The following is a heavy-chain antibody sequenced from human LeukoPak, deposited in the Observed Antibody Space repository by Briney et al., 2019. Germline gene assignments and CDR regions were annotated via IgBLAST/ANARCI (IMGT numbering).Heavy chain of an antibody. J-gene: IGHJ4*02. Sequence: SETLSLTCAVYGGSFSGYYWGWIRQPPGKGLEWIGYIYYSGSTKYNPSLKSRVTISVDTSKNQFSLKLSSVTAADTAVYYCARGARAGYNLEPFDYWGQGTLVTVSS. CDR1: GGSFSGYY. CDR3: ARGARAGYNLEPFDY. D-gene: IGHD5-24*01. CDR2: IYYSGST. V-gene: IGHV4-59*08.